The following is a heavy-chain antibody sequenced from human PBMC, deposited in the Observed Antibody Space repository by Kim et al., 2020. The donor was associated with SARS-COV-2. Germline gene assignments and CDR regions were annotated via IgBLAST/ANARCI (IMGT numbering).Heavy chain of an antibody. V-gene: IGHV4-34*01. CDR2: INHSGST. Sequence: SETLSLTCAVYGWSFSGYYWSWIRQPPGKGLEWIGEINHSGSTNYNPSLKSRVTISVDTSKNQFSLKLSSVTAADTAVYYCASGGGYMTSFDIWGQGTMVTVSS. D-gene: IGHD6-19*01. CDR1: GWSFSGYY. CDR3: ASGGGYMTSFDI. J-gene: IGHJ3*02.